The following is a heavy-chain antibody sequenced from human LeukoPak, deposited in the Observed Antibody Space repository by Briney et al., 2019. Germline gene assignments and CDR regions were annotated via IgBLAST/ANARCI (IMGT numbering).Heavy chain of an antibody. Sequence: GGSLRLSCAASGFTFSSYGMHWVRQAPGKGLEWVAFIRYDGSNKYYADSVKGRFTISRDNSKNTLYLQMNSLRAEDTAVYYCAKDPDLYCSSTSCYDFDYWGQGTLVTVSS. CDR2: IRYDGSNK. CDR1: GFTFSSYG. D-gene: IGHD2-2*01. V-gene: IGHV3-30*02. J-gene: IGHJ4*02. CDR3: AKDPDLYCSSTSCYDFDY.